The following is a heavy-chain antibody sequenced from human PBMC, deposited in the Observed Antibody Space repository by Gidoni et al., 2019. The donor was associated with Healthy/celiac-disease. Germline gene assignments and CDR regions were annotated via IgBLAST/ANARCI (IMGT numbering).Heavy chain of an antibody. CDR3: ARQSIAARPVFYYYGMDV. CDR2: IFSNDEK. V-gene: IGHV2-26*01. CDR1: GFSLSNARMG. Sequence: QVTLKESGPVLVNPTETLTLTCPVPGFSLSNARMGVSWIRQPPGQALEWLAHIFSNDEKSYSTSLKSRLTISKDTSKSQVVLTMTNMDPVDTATYYCARQSIAARPVFYYYGMDVWGQGTTVTVSS. D-gene: IGHD6-6*01. J-gene: IGHJ6*02.